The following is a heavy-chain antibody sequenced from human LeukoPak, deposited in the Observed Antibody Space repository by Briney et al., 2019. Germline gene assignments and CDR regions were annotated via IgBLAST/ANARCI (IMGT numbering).Heavy chain of an antibody. CDR3: ARVLEGYSSSWYFTTTSPYFDY. Sequence: ASVKVPCKASGYTFTSYDINWVRQATGQGLEWMGWMNPNSGNTGYAQKFQGRVTMTRNTSTSTAYMELSSLRSEDTAVYYCARVLEGYSSSWYFTTTSPYFDYGGQGTLVTVSS. D-gene: IGHD6-13*01. V-gene: IGHV1-8*01. CDR2: MNPNSGNT. J-gene: IGHJ4*02. CDR1: GYTFTSYD.